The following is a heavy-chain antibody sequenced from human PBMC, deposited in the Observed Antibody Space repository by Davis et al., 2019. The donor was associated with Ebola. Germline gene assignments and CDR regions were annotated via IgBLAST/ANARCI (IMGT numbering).Heavy chain of an antibody. J-gene: IGHJ3*02. CDR3: ARRRQSTGWTDSFDI. Sequence: GESLKISCQGSGYTFSTYWIAWVRQVPGKGLEWMGIIYPGDSDTTYSPSFQGQVTISADKSISTAYLQWSSLKASDTAMYFCARRRQSTGWTDSFDIWGQGTMLTVSS. V-gene: IGHV5-51*01. CDR2: IYPGDSDT. CDR1: GYTFSTYW. D-gene: IGHD6-19*01.